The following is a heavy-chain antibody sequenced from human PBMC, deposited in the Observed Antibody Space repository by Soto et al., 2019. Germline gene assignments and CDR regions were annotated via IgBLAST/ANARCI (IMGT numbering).Heavy chain of an antibody. V-gene: IGHV1-69*13. CDR3: ARDREAVAGTSGGMDV. D-gene: IGHD6-19*01. CDR1: GGTFSSYA. Sequence: GASVKVSCKASGGTFSSYAISWVRQAPGQGLEWMGGIIPIFGTANYAQKFQGRVTITADESTSTAYMELSSLRSEDTAVYYCARDREAVAGTSGGMDVWGQGTTVTVSS. CDR2: IIPIFGTA. J-gene: IGHJ6*02.